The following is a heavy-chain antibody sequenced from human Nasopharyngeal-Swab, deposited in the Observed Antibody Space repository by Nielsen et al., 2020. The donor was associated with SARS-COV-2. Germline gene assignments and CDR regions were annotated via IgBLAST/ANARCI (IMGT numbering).Heavy chain of an antibody. Sequence: GESLKISCAASGYTFSSYWMHWVRQAPGKGLVWVSRIDNYGSITDYADSVKGRFTISRDNAKNTLYLQMNSLRVEDTALYYCVKHQGSSSDQWGQGTLVTVSS. J-gene: IGHJ4*02. V-gene: IGHV3-74*01. CDR3: VKHQGSSSDQ. CDR2: IDNYGSIT. CDR1: GYTFSSYW.